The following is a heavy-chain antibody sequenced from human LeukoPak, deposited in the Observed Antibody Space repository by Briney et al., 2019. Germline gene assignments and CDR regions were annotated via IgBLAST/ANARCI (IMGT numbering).Heavy chain of an antibody. V-gene: IGHV3-9*01. D-gene: IGHD6-19*01. CDR3: AKGHTSGWYSPNWFDP. Sequence: PGGSLRLSCAASGFTFSSYAMSWVRQAPGKGLEWVAGINWNSGNIAYTDSVRGRFTISRDNAKNSLYLQMNSLRPEDTALYYCAKGHTSGWYSPNWFDPWGQGTLVTVSS. CDR1: GFTFSSYA. CDR2: INWNSGNI. J-gene: IGHJ5*02.